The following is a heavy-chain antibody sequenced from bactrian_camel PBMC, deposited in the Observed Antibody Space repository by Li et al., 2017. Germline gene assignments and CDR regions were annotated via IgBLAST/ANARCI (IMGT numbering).Heavy chain of an antibody. D-gene: IGHD7*01. V-gene: IGHV3S40*01. CDR2: INSGGGRT. CDR1: GYTYSSYC. J-gene: IGHJ4*01. Sequence: VQLVESGGGSVQTGGSLRLSCAASGYTYSSYCMGWFRQAPGKGLEWVSAINSGGGRTYNADSVKGRFTVSRDNAKNTLYLQMNSLKPEDSGVYFCAADVPEQEGFMCKTGGNWFRLVNYWGQGTQVTVS. CDR3: AADVPEQEGFMCKTGGNWFRLVNY.